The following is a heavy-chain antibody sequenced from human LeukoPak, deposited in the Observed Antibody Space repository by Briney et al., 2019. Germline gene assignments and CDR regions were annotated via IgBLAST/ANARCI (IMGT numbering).Heavy chain of an antibody. CDR3: ATETNGRHYDY. CDR1: GLTFSTSG. D-gene: IGHD1-14*01. V-gene: IGHV3-21*06. Sequence: GGSLRLSCTASGLTFSTSGFNWVRQAPGKGLEWVASIGPTGSDRYHADSIKGRFTISRDNANNFLYLQMNSLRAEDTAVYYCATETNGRHYDYWGQGTLLTLSS. J-gene: IGHJ4*02. CDR2: IGPTGSDR.